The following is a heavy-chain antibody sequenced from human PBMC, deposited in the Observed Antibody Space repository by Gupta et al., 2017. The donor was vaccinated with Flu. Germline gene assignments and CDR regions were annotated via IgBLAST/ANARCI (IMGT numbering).Heavy chain of an antibody. CDR1: NW. J-gene: IGHJ6*02. CDR3: ARDQAAPYYYAMDV. CDR2: IYHSGDT. D-gene: IGHD2-15*01. V-gene: IGHV4-4*02. Sequence: NWWPWVRQPPGKGPEWIGEIYHSGDTNYNPSIKSRVTISVDKSKNQFSLKLTSVTAADTAVYYCARDQAAPYYYAMDVWGQGTTVTVSS.